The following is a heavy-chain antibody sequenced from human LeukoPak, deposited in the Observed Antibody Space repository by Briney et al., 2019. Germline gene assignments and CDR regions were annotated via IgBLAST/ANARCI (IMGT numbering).Heavy chain of an antibody. CDR2: VYHSGST. V-gene: IGHV4-38-2*01. CDR3: ARVCVGYDSSGYYVSWFDP. J-gene: IGHJ5*02. D-gene: IGHD3-22*01. CDR1: GPSTSSAYS. Sequence: SETLSLTRAVAGPSTSSAYSWASIRQPPGKGLEWIGMVYHSGSTYYNPSLKSRATISVDTSKNQFSLKLTSVTAADTAVYYCARVCVGYDSSGYYVSWFDPWGARTLGTVSS.